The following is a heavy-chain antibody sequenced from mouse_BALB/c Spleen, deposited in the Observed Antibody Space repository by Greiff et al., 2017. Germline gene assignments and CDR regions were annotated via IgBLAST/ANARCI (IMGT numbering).Heavy chain of an antibody. CDR1: GFTFSDYY. V-gene: IGHV5-4*02. J-gene: IGHJ3*01. Sequence: EVQLVESGGGLVEPGGSLKLSCAASGFTFSDYYMYWVRQTPEKRLEWVATISDGGSYTYYPDSVKGRFTISRDNAKNNLYLQMSSLKSEDTAMYYCARDRDPSWGQGTLVTVSA. D-gene: IGHD3-1*01. CDR2: ISDGGSYT. CDR3: ARDRDPS.